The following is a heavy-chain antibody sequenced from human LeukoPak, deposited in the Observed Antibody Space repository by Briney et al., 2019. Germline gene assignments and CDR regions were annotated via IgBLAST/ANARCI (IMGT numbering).Heavy chain of an antibody. CDR3: ARAWANDYGDLPYYYYYMDV. J-gene: IGHJ6*03. Sequence: PGGSLRLSCAASGFTFSSYGMHWVRQAPGKGLEWVAFIRYDGSNKYYADSVKGRFTISRDNSKNTLYLQMNSLRAEDTAVYYCARAWANDYGDLPYYYYYMDVWGKGTTVTISS. CDR1: GFTFSSYG. V-gene: IGHV3-30*02. D-gene: IGHD4-17*01. CDR2: IRYDGSNK.